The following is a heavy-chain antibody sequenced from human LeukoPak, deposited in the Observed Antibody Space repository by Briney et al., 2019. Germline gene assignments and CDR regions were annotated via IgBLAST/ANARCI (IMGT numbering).Heavy chain of an antibody. CDR2: ISSTSSYT. CDR3: AKDQNKFDFDY. D-gene: IGHD3-10*01. V-gene: IGHV3-11*06. J-gene: IGHJ4*02. Sequence: GGSLRLSCAASGFIFSDYYMSWIRQVPGKGLEWVSYISSTSSYTNYADSVKGRFTISRDNSKNTLYLQMNSLRAEDTAVYYCAKDQNKFDFDYWGQGTLVTVSS. CDR1: GFIFSDYY.